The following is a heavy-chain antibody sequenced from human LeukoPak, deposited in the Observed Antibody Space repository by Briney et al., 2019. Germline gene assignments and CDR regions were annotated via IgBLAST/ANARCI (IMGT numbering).Heavy chain of an antibody. CDR3: ARGMGSSGPGDY. V-gene: IGHV4-59*01. CDR2: IYYSGST. CDR1: GGSISSYY. J-gene: IGHJ4*02. Sequence: PSETLSLTCTVSGGSISSYYWSWIRRPPGKGLEWIGYIYYSGSTNYNPSLKSRVTISVDTSKNQFSLKLSSVTAADTAVYYCARGMGSSGPGDYWGQGTLVTVSS. D-gene: IGHD3-22*01.